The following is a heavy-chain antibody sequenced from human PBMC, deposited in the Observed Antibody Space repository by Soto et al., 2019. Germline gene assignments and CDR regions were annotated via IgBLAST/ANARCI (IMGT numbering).Heavy chain of an antibody. Sequence: PSETLSLTCAVPGGSISSTNWWSWVRQSPGKGLEWIGEIYHNGSPDYNPSLKSRVTISVDKSKNHVFLKLTSVTAADTAMYFCGRWLGTSYGMDVWGQGTAVTVYS. J-gene: IGHJ6*02. CDR3: GRWLGTSYGMDV. CDR2: IYHNGSP. D-gene: IGHD3-10*01. CDR1: GGSISSTNW. V-gene: IGHV4-4*02.